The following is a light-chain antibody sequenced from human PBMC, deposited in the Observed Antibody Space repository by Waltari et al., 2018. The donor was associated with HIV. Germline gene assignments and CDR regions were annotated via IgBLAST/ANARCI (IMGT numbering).Light chain of an antibody. Sequence: DIVMTQSPDSLAVSLGERATINCKSSPSVLYRSNNKNHLAWYQQKQGQPPKLLIYWASTREFGVPDRFSGSGSGTDFTLTISSLQAEDVAVYYCQQYYSSPFTFGGGTRVEIK. J-gene: IGKJ4*01. CDR3: QQYYSSPFT. V-gene: IGKV4-1*01. CDR1: PSVLYRSNNKNH. CDR2: WAS.